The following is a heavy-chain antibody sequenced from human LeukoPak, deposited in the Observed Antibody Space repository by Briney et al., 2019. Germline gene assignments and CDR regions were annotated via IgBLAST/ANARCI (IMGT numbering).Heavy chain of an antibody. D-gene: IGHD2-2*01. CDR2: IIPIFGTA. J-gene: IGHJ6*03. V-gene: IGHV1-69*13. CDR3: AAQYCSSTSCFDYMDV. Sequence: AAVKVSCKASGGTFSSYAISWVRQAPGQGLEWMGGIIPIFGTANYAQKFQGRVTITADESTSTAYMELSSLRSEDTAVYYCAAQYCSSTSCFDYMDVWGKGTTVTISS. CDR1: GGTFSSYA.